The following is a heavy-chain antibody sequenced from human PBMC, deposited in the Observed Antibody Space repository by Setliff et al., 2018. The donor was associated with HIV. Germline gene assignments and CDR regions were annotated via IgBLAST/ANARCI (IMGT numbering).Heavy chain of an antibody. J-gene: IGHJ4*02. Sequence: SETLSLTCSVFGDSINSRSYYWGWIRQPAGKGLEWIGRINISGNTHYNPSLKSRVTMSVDTSKNHFSLKLSSVTAADTAVYYCARSLLPSITVAGTIGYWGQGSLVTVSS. CDR1: GDSINSRSYY. D-gene: IGHD6-19*01. CDR2: INISGNT. V-gene: IGHV4-61*02. CDR3: ARSLLPSITVAGTIGY.